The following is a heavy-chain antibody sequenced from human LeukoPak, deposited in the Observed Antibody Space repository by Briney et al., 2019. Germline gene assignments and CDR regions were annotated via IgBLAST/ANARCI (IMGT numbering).Heavy chain of an antibody. D-gene: IGHD6-6*01. Sequence: PGGSLRLSCAASGFTFSDFGMHWVRQAPGKGLEWLALISYDGNKKYSAASVRGRFSISRDNSRNTLFLQMNSLRPEDTAIYYCLKDRPPPDRWGQGTLVTVSS. CDR3: LKDRPPPDR. CDR2: ISYDGNKK. J-gene: IGHJ4*02. V-gene: IGHV3-30*18. CDR1: GFTFSDFG.